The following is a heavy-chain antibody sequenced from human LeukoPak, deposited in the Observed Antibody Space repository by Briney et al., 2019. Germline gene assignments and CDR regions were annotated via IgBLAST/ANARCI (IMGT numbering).Heavy chain of an antibody. J-gene: IGHJ6*02. CDR2: IYYSGST. CDR3: AKVAATPPGYYGVDV. D-gene: IGHD1-26*01. CDR1: GGSISSSIYY. V-gene: IGHV4-39*01. Sequence: PSETLSLTCSVSGGSISSSIYYWGWIRQPPGQGLEWIGNIYYSGSTFYSPSLKSRVTISVDTSKNQFSLKVRSVTAADTAVYYCAKVAATPPGYYGVDVWGQGTTVTVSS.